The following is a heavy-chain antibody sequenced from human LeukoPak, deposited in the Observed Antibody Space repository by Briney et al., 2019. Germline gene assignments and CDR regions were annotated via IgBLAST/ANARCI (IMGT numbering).Heavy chain of an antibody. D-gene: IGHD4-17*01. Sequence: PSETLSLTCAVYGGSFSGYYWSWIRQPPGKGLEWVGEINHSGSTKYNPYLESRVTISVDTSKNQFSLKLRSVTAADTAVYYCARLPQRANYGDYVPTGAFDIWGQGTMVTVSS. CDR1: GGSFSGYY. J-gene: IGHJ3*02. CDR3: ARLPQRANYGDYVPTGAFDI. CDR2: INHSGST. V-gene: IGHV4-34*01.